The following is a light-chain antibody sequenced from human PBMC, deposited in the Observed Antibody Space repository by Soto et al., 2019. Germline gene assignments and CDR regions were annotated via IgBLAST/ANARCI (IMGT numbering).Light chain of an antibody. CDR1: QNIISW. V-gene: IGKV1-5*01. CDR2: DAS. Sequence: DIQLTQSPSTLSASIGDRVTITCRASQNIISWLAWYQQKPGKAPKLLIYDASTLESGVPSRFSGSGSGTEFALTISSLQPDDSATYYCQQYDSYSPETFGQGTKVEI. J-gene: IGKJ1*01. CDR3: QQYDSYSPET.